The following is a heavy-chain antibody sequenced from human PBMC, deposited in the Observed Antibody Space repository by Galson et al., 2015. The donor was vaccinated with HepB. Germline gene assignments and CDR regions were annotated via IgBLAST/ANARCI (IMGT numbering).Heavy chain of an antibody. J-gene: IGHJ4*02. CDR1: GFTFSIYG. CDR3: AKDLVVGGGFDY. V-gene: IGHV3-30*18. CDR2: ISYDGSNN. D-gene: IGHD2-8*02. Sequence: SLRLSCAASGFTFSIYGMHWVRQAPGKGLEWVAVISYDGSNNYYADSVKGRFTIYRDNSKNTLYLQMNSLRAEDTAVYYCAKDLVVGGGFDYWGQGTLVTVSS.